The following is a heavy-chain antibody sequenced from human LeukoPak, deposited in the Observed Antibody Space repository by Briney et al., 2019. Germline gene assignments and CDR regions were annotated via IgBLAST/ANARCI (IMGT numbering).Heavy chain of an antibody. CDR3: ARADIVVVPARYNWFDP. V-gene: IGHV1-2*02. CDR2: INPNSGGT. D-gene: IGHD2-2*01. CDR1: GYTFTSYY. J-gene: IGHJ5*02. Sequence: ASVKVSCKASGYTFTSYYMHWVRQAPGQGLEWMGWINPNSGGTNYAQKFQGRVTMTRDTSISTAYMELSRLRSDDTAVYYCARADIVVVPARYNWFDPWGQGTLVTVSS.